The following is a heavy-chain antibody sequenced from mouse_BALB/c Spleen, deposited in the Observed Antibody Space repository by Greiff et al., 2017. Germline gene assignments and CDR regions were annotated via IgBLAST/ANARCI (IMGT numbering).Heavy chain of an antibody. Sequence: VQLQQSGPELVKPGASVKMSCKASGYTFTSYVMHWVKQKPGQGLEWIGYINPYNDGTKYNEKFKGKATLTSDKSSSTAYMELSSLTSEDSAVYYCARPQLITSAHYYAMDYWGQGTSVTVSS. CDR3: ARPQLITSAHYYAMDY. V-gene: IGHV1-14*01. CDR2: INPYNDGT. D-gene: IGHD1-2*01. J-gene: IGHJ4*01. CDR1: GYTFTSYV.